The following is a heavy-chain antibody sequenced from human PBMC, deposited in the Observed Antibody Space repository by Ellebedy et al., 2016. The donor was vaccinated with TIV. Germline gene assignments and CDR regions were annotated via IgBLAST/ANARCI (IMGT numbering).Heavy chain of an antibody. Sequence: GGSLRLSCAASGFTFSTFWISWLRQAPGKGLEWVATTKKDGSEKYYVDSVRGRFTISRDNARNSLYLQMSSLRVEDTAVYYCARDGGSGSYWEGFDYWGQGTLVTVSS. CDR3: ARDGGSGSYWEGFDY. CDR2: TKKDGSEK. J-gene: IGHJ4*02. CDR1: GFTFSTFW. D-gene: IGHD3-10*01. V-gene: IGHV3-7*01.